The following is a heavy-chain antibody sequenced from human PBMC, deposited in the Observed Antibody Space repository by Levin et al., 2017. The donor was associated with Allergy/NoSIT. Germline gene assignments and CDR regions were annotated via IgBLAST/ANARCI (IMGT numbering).Heavy chain of an antibody. CDR1: GFTFSSYS. Sequence: GGSLRLSCAASGFTFSSYSMNWVRQAPGKGLEWVSYISSSSSTIYYADSVKGRFTISRDNAKNSLYLQMNSLRDEDTAVYYCARDPAGEYYGSGSSGANYYYDYGMDVWGQGTTVTVSS. J-gene: IGHJ6*02. CDR2: ISSSSSTI. V-gene: IGHV3-48*02. CDR3: ARDPAGEYYGSGSSGANYYYDYGMDV. D-gene: IGHD3-10*01.